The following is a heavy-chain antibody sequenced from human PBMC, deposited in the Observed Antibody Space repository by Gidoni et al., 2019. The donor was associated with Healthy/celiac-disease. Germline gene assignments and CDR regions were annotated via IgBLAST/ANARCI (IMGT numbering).Heavy chain of an antibody. V-gene: IGHV4-61*02. CDR2: IYTSGST. CDR3: ARYAQWELRAFDI. D-gene: IGHD1-26*01. J-gene: IGHJ3*02. CDR1: AGPNSSGSYY. Sequence: QVQLQESGRGLVKPSQPLSLTCTVSAGPNSSGSYYWSLIRQHAGKGLEWIGRIYTSGSTNYNPSLKSRVTMSVDTSKNQFSLKLSSVTAADTAVYYCARYAQWELRAFDIWGQGTMVTVSS.